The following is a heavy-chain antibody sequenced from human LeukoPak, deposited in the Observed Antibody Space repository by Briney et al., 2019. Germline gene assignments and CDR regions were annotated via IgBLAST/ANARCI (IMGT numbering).Heavy chain of an antibody. CDR3: ARDGLGFGSNYYYYYGTDV. D-gene: IGHD3-10*01. V-gene: IGHV3-21*01. J-gene: IGHJ6*02. Sequence: GGSLRLSCAASGFTFSSYSMNWVRQAPGKGLEWVSSISSSSSYIYYADSVKGRFTISRDNAKNSLYLQMNSLRAEDTAVYYCARDGLGFGSNYYYYYGTDVWGQGTTVTVSS. CDR1: GFTFSSYS. CDR2: ISSSSSYI.